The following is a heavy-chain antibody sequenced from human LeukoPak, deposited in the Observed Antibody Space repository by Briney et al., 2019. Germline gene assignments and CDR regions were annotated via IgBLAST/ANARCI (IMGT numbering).Heavy chain of an antibody. J-gene: IGHJ5*02. Sequence: ASVKVSCKASGGTFISYAISWVRQAPGQGLEWMGGIIPIFGTANYAQKFQGRVTITADKSTSTAYMEVSSLRSEDTGGYYCGXXXGYDFWSGYPAPHYNWFDPWGQGTLVTVTS. CDR2: IIPIFGTA. V-gene: IGHV1-69*06. CDR1: GGTFISYA. CDR3: GXXXGYDFWSGYPAPHYNWFDP. D-gene: IGHD3-3*01.